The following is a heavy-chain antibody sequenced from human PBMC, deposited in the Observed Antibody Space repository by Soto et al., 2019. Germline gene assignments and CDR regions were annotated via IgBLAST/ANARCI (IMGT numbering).Heavy chain of an antibody. D-gene: IGHD3-3*01. CDR2: IKQGGSEK. V-gene: IGHV3-7*01. Sequence: GGSLRLSCAASGFRFSDYWMSWVRQAPGKGLEWVANIKQGGSEKYYVDSVKGRFTISRDNSKNTLYLQMNSLRAEDTAVYYCARESPYDFWSGYYTGGYYYYMDVWGKGTTVTVSS. CDR1: GFRFSDYW. J-gene: IGHJ6*03. CDR3: ARESPYDFWSGYYTGGYYYYMDV.